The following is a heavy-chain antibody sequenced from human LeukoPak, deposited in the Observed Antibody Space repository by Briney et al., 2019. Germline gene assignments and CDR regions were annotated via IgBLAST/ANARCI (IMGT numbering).Heavy chain of an antibody. CDR1: GFTFSNYA. V-gene: IGHV3-23*01. Sequence: GGSLRLSCAASGFTFSNYAMSWVRQAPGKGLEWVSAISGSGGSTYYADSVKGRFTISRDNSNNTLYLQISSLRAGDTAVYYCARHTGSTWSTGYWGQGTLVTVSS. J-gene: IGHJ4*02. CDR2: ISGSGGST. D-gene: IGHD6-13*01. CDR3: ARHTGSTWSTGY.